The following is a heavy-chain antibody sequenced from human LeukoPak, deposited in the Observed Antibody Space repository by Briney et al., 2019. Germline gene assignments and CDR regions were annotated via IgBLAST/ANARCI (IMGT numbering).Heavy chain of an antibody. CDR1: GFTFSSSA. J-gene: IGHJ4*02. CDR3: AKGGGELQYYFHY. V-gene: IGHV3-23*01. CDR2: INVSGGRT. Sequence: GGSLRLSCAASGFTFSSSAMTWVRQAPGKGLEWVSTINVSGGRTYYADSVKGRFTISRDNSKNTLYLQMNSLRAEDTAVYYCAKGGGELQYYFHYWGQGTLVIVSS. D-gene: IGHD1-26*01.